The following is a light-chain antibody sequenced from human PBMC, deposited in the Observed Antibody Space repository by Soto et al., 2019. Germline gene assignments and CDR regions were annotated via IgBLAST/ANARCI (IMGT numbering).Light chain of an antibody. CDR2: EVA. J-gene: IGLJ2*01. CDR1: SSDVGDYNY. V-gene: IGLV2-14*01. CDR3: SSYAGSNVV. Sequence: QSALTQPASVSGSPGHSITISCTATSSDVGDYNYVSWYQQHPGKAPKLMIYEVANRPSGVSNRFSGSKSGNTASLTVSGLQAEDEADYYCSSYAGSNVVFGGGTKLTVL.